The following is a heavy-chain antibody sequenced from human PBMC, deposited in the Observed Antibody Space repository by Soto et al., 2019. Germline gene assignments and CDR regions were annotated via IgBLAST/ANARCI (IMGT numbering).Heavy chain of an antibody. CDR2: INHSGST. CDR3: ARGGGSDGYSPYFDY. CDR1: GGSFSGYY. V-gene: IGHV4-34*01. Sequence: TLSLTCAVYGGSFSGYYWSWIRQPPGKGLEWIGEINHSGSTNYNPSLKSRVTISVDTSKNQFSLKLSSVTAADTAVYYCARGGGSDGYSPYFDYWGQGTLVTVSS. D-gene: IGHD2-21*01. J-gene: IGHJ4*02.